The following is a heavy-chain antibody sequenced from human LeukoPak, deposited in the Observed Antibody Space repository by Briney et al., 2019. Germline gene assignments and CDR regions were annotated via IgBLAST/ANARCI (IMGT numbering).Heavy chain of an antibody. CDR3: AVYGDYVNVDFDY. V-gene: IGHV3-21*01. CDR2: ISSSSYI. J-gene: IGHJ4*02. D-gene: IGHD4-17*01. Sequence: GGSLRLSCAASGFTFSSYSMNWVRQAPGKGLEWVSSISSSSYIYYADSVKGRFTISRDNAKNSLYLQMNSLRAEDTAVYYCAVYGDYVNVDFDYWGQGTLVTVSS. CDR1: GFTFSSYS.